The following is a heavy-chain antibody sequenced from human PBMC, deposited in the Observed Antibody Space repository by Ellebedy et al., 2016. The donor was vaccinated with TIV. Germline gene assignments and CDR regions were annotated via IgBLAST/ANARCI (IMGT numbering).Heavy chain of an antibody. J-gene: IGHJ6*02. D-gene: IGHD3-10*01. Sequence: AASVKVSCKASGHRFTSYVIHWVRQAPGQGLEWMGWINVGNGNTQNSQKFQGRVPIARATSASTVYMEVSSVRSEDTAVYYCAKGSYNAMDVWGQGTTVTVSS. CDR1: GHRFTSYV. CDR2: INVGNGNT. CDR3: AKGSYNAMDV. V-gene: IGHV1-3*01.